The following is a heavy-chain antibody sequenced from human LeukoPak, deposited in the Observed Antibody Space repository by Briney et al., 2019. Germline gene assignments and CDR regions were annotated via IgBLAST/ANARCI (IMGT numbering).Heavy chain of an antibody. Sequence: ASVKVSCKASGGTFSSYAISWVRQAPGQGLEWMGGIIPIFGTANYAQKFQGRVTITADESTSTAYMELSSLRAEDTAVYYCARDSMGGYDNDYWGQGTLVTVSS. D-gene: IGHD5-12*01. CDR1: GGTFSSYA. CDR2: IIPIFGTA. CDR3: ARDSMGGYDNDY. V-gene: IGHV1-69*01. J-gene: IGHJ4*02.